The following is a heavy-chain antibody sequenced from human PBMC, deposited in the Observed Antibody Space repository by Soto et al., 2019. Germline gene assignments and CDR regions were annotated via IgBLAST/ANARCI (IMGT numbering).Heavy chain of an antibody. CDR1: GASISSGGYY. D-gene: IGHD5-18*01. CDR3: AREKGAMADF. J-gene: IGHJ4*02. CDR2: VYYSGST. V-gene: IGHV4-31*11. Sequence: QVQLQESGPGLVKPSQTLSLTCVVSGASISSGGYYWSWIRQHPGKGLEWIGYVYYSGSTYYNPSLKGRVTMSVDTSKNPFSLRLSSVTAADTAVYYCAREKGAMADFWGQGMLVTVSP.